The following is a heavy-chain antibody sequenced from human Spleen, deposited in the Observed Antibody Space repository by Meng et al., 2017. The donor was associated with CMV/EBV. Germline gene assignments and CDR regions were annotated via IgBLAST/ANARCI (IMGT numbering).Heavy chain of an antibody. CDR3: VKDNPVCHS. CDR1: GITFGENG. Sequence: QVYLVGAGGGVVPPWGSLGLSGAAVGITFGENGMHWVPQAPGKGLEWVAFIQYDEGNKFYADSGKGRFTISRDTSKNTLHLQMDSLRLDDTAIYYCVKDNPVCHSWGQGTLVTVSS. J-gene: IGHJ4*02. CDR2: IQYDEGNK. V-gene: IGHV3-30*02.